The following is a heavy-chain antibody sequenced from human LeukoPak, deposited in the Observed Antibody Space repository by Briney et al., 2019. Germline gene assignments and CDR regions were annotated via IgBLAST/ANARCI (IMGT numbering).Heavy chain of an antibody. V-gene: IGHV4-34*01. CDR2: INHSGST. Sequence: GSLRLSCAASGFTFDKYAMTWVRQPPGKGLEWIGEINHSGSTNYNPSLKSRVTISVDTSKNQFSLKLSSVTAADTAVYYCARGYRPKNAFDIWGQGTMVTVSS. CDR1: GFTFDKYA. CDR3: ARGYRPKNAFDI. J-gene: IGHJ3*02. D-gene: IGHD3-16*02.